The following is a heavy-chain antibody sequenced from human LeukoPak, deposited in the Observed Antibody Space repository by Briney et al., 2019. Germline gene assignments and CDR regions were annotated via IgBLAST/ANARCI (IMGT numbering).Heavy chain of an antibody. J-gene: IGHJ4*02. V-gene: IGHV1-8*03. CDR3: ARGRSTGYPYYFEY. CDR1: GYTSTSYD. CDR2: MNPNSGST. D-gene: IGHD5-12*01. Sequence: GASVKVSCNASGYTSTSYDINWGRQATGQGLEWMGWMNPNSGSTGYAQKFQGRVTITMNTSISTAYLELSGLRSEDTAVYYCARGRSTGYPYYFEYWGQGTLVTVSS.